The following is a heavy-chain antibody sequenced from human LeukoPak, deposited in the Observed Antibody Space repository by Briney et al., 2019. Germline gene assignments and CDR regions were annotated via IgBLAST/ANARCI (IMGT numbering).Heavy chain of an antibody. CDR2: IYHSGGT. J-gene: IGHJ6*04. CDR1: GYSISSGYY. CDR3: ARDHTVVANYDFYYYGMDV. Sequence: SETLSLTCAVSGYSISSGYYWGWIRQPPGKGLEWIGRIYHSGGTSYNPSLKSRVTISVDTSKNQFSLKLSSVTAADTAVYYGARDHTVVANYDFYYYGMDVWGKGTTVTVSS. D-gene: IGHD2-15*01. V-gene: IGHV4-38-2*02.